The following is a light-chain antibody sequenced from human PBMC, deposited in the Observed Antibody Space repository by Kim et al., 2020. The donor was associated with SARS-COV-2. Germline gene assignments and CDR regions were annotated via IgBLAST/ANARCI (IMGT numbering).Light chain of an antibody. J-gene: IGLJ3*02. Sequence: QPVLTQSSSASASLGSSVKLTCTLSSGHSSYIIAWHQQQPGKAPRYLMKLEGSGSYNKGSGVPDRFSGSSSGADRYLTISNLQSEDEADYYCETWDSKRWVFGGGTQLTVL. CDR2: LEGSGSY. CDR3: ETWDSKRWV. V-gene: IGLV4-60*03. CDR1: SGHSSYI.